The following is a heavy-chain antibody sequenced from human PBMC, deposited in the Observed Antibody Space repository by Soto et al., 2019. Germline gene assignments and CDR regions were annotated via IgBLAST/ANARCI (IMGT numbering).Heavy chain of an antibody. D-gene: IGHD2-2*01. CDR1: GYSFTSYW. Sequence: GSLKISCKGSGYSFTSYWIGWVRQMPGKGLEWMGIIYPGDSDTRYSPSFQGQVTISADRSISTAYLQWSSLKASDTAMYYCARLDIVVVPAAPGYYGMDVWGQGTTVTVSS. V-gene: IGHV5-51*01. J-gene: IGHJ6*02. CDR3: ARLDIVVVPAAPGYYGMDV. CDR2: IYPGDSDT.